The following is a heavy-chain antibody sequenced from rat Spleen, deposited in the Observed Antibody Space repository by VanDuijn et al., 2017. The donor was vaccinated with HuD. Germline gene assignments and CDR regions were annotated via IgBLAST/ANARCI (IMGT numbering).Heavy chain of an antibody. CDR1: GFSLTSNG. CDR3: IRESLPGYNSHWFVY. Sequence: QVQLKESGPGLVQPSQTLSLTCTVSGFSLTSNGVSWVRQPPGKGLEWIAAISSGGSPYYNAALKSRLRLSRETSKSQVFLKMNSLQTEDTAIYFCIRESLPGYNSHWFVYWGQGTLVTVSS. V-gene: IGHV2S12*01. D-gene: IGHD1-4*01. J-gene: IGHJ3*01. CDR2: ISSGGSP.